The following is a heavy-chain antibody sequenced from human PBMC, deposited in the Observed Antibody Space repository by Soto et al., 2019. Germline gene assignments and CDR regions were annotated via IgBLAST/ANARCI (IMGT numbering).Heavy chain of an antibody. D-gene: IGHD2-15*01. CDR1: GLTFNRYW. CDR3: AREFCSGGNCYTYYFDP. Sequence: GGSLRLSCAASGLTFNRYWMHWVRHAPGKGLVWVSHINTDGSNTNYADSVKGRFTISRDNAKSTLFLQMNSLRDEDTAVYYCAREFCSGGNCYTYYFDPWGQGIPVTSPQ. CDR2: INTDGSNT. V-gene: IGHV3-74*01. J-gene: IGHJ5*02.